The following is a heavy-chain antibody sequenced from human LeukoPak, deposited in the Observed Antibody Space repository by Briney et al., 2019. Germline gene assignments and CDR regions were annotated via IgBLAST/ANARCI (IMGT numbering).Heavy chain of an antibody. D-gene: IGHD3-10*01. Sequence: GSLRLSCAASGFTFSSYEMNWVRQAPGKGLEWVSYVSSTGSTIYYADSVKGRFTISRDNAKNSLYLQMNSLRVEDTAVYYCARELPYYYGSGIGEAWFDPWGQGTLVTVSS. CDR3: ARELPYYYGSGIGEAWFDP. J-gene: IGHJ5*02. V-gene: IGHV3-48*03. CDR1: GFTFSSYE. CDR2: VSSTGSTI.